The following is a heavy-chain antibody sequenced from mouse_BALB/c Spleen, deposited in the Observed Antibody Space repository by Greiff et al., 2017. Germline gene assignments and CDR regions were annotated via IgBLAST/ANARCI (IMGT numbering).Heavy chain of an antibody. CDR1: GFSLTSYG. CDR2: IWAGGST. V-gene: IGHV2-9*02. CDR3: AREHSLGRDFDY. Sequence: VKLMESGPGLVAPSQSLSITCTVSGFSLTSYGVHWVRQPPGKGLEWLGVIWAGGSTNYNSALMSRLSISKDNSKSQVFLKMNSLQTDDTAMYYCAREHSLGRDFDYWGQGTTLTVSS. J-gene: IGHJ2*01. D-gene: IGHD4-1*01.